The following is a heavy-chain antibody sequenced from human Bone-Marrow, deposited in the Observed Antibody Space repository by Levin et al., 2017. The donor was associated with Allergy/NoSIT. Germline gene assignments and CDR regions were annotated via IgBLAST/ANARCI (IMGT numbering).Heavy chain of an antibody. CDR2: ISSSGDTI. Sequence: LSLTCASSGFTFSDSYMSWIRQAPGRGLEWLSYISSSGDTIYYADSVKGRITVSRDNAKKSLYLQMNSLRAEDTAVYYCARLDGAMGAYWGQGTLATVSS. J-gene: IGHJ4*02. CDR1: GFTFSDSY. V-gene: IGHV3-11*01. D-gene: IGHD5-18*01. CDR3: ARLDGAMGAY.